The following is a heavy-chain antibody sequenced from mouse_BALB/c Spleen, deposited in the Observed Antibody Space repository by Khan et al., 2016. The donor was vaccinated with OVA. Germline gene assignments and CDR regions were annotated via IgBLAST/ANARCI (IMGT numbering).Heavy chain of an antibody. J-gene: IGHJ3*01. CDR1: GYTFTDYY. Sequence: QVQLKESGAELARPGASVKLSCKASGYTFTDYYINWVKQRTGQGLEWIGEISPGSGDTYYNERFKGKATLTADKSSSTAYMQLNSLTSEASAVYFSARRNYFGYTFAYWGQGTLVTVSA. CDR2: ISPGSGDT. V-gene: IGHV1-77*01. CDR3: ARRNYFGYTFAY. D-gene: IGHD1-2*01.